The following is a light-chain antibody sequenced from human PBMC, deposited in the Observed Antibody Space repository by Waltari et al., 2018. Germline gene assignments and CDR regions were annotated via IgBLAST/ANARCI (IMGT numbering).Light chain of an antibody. CDR3: FLSYGGARV. CDR1: TGAVTTGHS. Sequence: QAVVTQEPSLTVSPGGTVTLTCGSSTGAVTTGHSPYWFQQKRGQAPRTLIYDTTDRHSWTPARFSGSLLGGKAALTLSGAQPEDEADYYCFLSYGGARVFGGGTKLTVL. J-gene: IGLJ3*02. CDR2: DTT. V-gene: IGLV7-46*01.